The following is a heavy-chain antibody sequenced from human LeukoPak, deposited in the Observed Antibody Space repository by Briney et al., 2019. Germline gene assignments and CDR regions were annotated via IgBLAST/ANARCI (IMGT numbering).Heavy chain of an antibody. V-gene: IGHV3-49*03. D-gene: IGHD3-10*01. CDR3: TRDDYYGSGSYYPFDY. CDR2: IRSKAYGGTT. J-gene: IGHJ4*02. Sequence: PGRSLRLSCTASGFTFGDYAMSWFRQAPGRGLEWAGFIRSKAYGGTTEYAASVKGRFTISRDDSKSIAYLQMNSLKTEDTAVYYCTRDDYYGSGSYYPFDYWGQGTLVTVSS. CDR1: GFTFGDYA.